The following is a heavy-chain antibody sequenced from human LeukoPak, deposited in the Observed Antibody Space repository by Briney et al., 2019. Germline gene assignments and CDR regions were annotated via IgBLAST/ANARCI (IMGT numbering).Heavy chain of an antibody. V-gene: IGHV5-51*01. Sequence: GESLKISCQGSGYSFTSYWIGWLRQMPGRGLEWMGIIYPGDSDTRYSPSFQGQVTISADKSISTAYLQWSSLKASDTAMYYCARRLPFGVADYWGQGTLVTVSS. J-gene: IGHJ4*02. D-gene: IGHD3-3*01. CDR2: IYPGDSDT. CDR3: ARRLPFGVADY. CDR1: GYSFTSYW.